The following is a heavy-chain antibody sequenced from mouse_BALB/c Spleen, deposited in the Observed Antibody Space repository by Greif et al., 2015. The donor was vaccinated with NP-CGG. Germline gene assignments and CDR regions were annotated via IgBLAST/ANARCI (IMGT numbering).Heavy chain of an antibody. D-gene: IGHD4-1*01. CDR1: GYTFTSYY. CDR2: INPSNGGT. CDR3: TRWGWDAMDY. V-gene: IGHV1S81*02. Sequence: QVQLQQSGAELVKPGASVKLSCKASGYTFTSYYMYWVKQRPGQGLEWIGGINPSNGGTNFNEKFKSKATLTVDKSSSTAYMQLSSLTSEDSAVYYCTRWGWDAMDYWGQGTSVTVSS. J-gene: IGHJ4*01.